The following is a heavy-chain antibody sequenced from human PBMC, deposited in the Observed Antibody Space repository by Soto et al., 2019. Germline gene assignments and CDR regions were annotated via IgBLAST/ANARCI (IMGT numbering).Heavy chain of an antibody. CDR1: GGTFSSYA. Sequence: SVKVSCKASGGTFSSYAISWVRQAPGQGLEWMGGIIPIFGTANYAQKFQGRVTITADESTSTAYMELSSLRSEDTAVYYCATSMVRGVIHPTYYYGMDVWGQGTTVTVS. D-gene: IGHD3-10*01. CDR3: ATSMVRGVIHPTYYYGMDV. CDR2: IIPIFGTA. J-gene: IGHJ6*02. V-gene: IGHV1-69*13.